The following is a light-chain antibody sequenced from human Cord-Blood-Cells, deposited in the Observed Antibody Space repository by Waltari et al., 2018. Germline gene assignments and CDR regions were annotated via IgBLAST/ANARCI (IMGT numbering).Light chain of an antibody. J-gene: IGLJ2*01. CDR2: DVS. CDR1: SSDVGGYNY. CDR3: CSYAGSYTVV. V-gene: IGLV2-11*01. Sequence: QSALTQPRSVSGSPGQSVTISCTGTSSDVGGYNYVSWYQQHPVKAPKLMTYDVSKRPSGVPDRFSGSKSGNAASLTISGLQAEDEADYYCCSYAGSYTVVFGGGTKLTVL.